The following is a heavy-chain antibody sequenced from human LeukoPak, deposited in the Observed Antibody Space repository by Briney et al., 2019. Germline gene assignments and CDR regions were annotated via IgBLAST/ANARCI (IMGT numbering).Heavy chain of an antibody. CDR2: IHPEDSDT. D-gene: IGHD3-22*01. J-gene: IGHJ5*02. V-gene: IGHV5-51*01. CDR1: GHSFSTYW. Sequence: GESLKISCKASGHSFSTYWIGWVRQMPGKGLEWMGIIHPEDSDTQYSPSFQGQVTISADKSISTAYLQWSGLKASDTAMYYCARRYYHSSEFDPWGQGTLVTVSS. CDR3: ARRYYHSSEFDP.